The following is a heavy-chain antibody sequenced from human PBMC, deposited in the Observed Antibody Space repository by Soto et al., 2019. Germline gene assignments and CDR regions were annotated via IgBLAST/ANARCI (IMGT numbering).Heavy chain of an antibody. D-gene: IGHD3-3*01. V-gene: IGHV4-39*01. CDR1: GGSISSSSYY. J-gene: IGHJ4*02. CDR3: ARLLVGYFDY. Sequence: SETLSLTCTVSGGSISSSSYYWGWIRQPPGKGLEWIGSIYYSGSTYYNPSLKSRVTISVDTSKNQFSLKLSSVTAADTAVYYCARLLVGYFDYWGQGTLVTVSS. CDR2: IYYSGST.